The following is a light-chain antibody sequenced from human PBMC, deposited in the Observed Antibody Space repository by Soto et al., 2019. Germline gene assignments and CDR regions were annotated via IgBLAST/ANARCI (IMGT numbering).Light chain of an antibody. CDR2: GAS. V-gene: IGKV3-20*01. J-gene: IGKJ1*01. CDR3: QQYGTSPAT. Sequence: EIVLTQSPGTLSLSPGDRATHSCSASQTVSSNFLAWYQQRPAQAPRLLIHGASTRATGITDRFSGSVSGTDFTLIISGLEPEDFAVYYCQQYGTSPATFGQGTKVDIK. CDR1: QTVSSNF.